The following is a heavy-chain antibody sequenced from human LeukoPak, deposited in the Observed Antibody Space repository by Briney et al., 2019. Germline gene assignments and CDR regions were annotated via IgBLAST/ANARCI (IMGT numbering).Heavy chain of an antibody. CDR2: IIPIFGTA. V-gene: IGHV1-69*13. CDR3: ARGSHPNVVVTAYFS. J-gene: IGHJ4*02. Sequence: ASVKVSCKASGYTFTGYYMHWVRQAPGQGLEWMGGIIPIFGTANYAQKFQGRVTITADESTSTAYMELSSLRSEDTAVYYCARGSHPNVVVTAYFSWGQGTLVTVSS. D-gene: IGHD2-21*02. CDR1: GYTFTGYY.